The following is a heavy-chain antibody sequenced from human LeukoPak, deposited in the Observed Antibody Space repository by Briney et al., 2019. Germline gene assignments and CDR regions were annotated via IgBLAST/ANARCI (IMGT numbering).Heavy chain of an antibody. CDR3: ARDPSYYDILTGYSRPNPFDY. J-gene: IGHJ4*02. CDR1: GYTFTSYG. V-gene: IGHV1-18*01. CDR2: ISAYNGNT. Sequence: ASVKVSCKASGYTFTSYGISWVRQAPGQGLEWMGWISAYNGNTNYAQKLQGRVTMTTDTSTSTAYMELRSLGSDDTAVYYCARDPSYYDILTGYSRPNPFDYWGQGTLVTVSS. D-gene: IGHD3-9*01.